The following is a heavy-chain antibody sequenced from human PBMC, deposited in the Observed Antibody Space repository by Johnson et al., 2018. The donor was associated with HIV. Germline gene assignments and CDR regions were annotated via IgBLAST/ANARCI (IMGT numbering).Heavy chain of an antibody. CDR3: ARDYHPRAKRSCFDI. CDR1: GFTFSSYA. D-gene: IGHD3-10*01. J-gene: IGHJ3*02. V-gene: IGHV3-NL1*01. Sequence: QVQLVESGGGLVQPGGSLRLSCAASGFTFSSYAMHWVRQAPGKGLEWVSGINWNGGSTGYADSVKGQFTISRDNSKNTLYLQMNSLRAEDTAVYYCARDYHPRAKRSCFDIWGQGTMVTVSS. CDR2: INWNGGST.